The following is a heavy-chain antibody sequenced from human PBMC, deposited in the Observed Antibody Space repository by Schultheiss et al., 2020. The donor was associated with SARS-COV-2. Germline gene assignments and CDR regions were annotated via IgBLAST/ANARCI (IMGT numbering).Heavy chain of an antibody. V-gene: IGHV3-53*01. CDR2: IYSGGST. CDR1: GFTVSSNY. Sequence: GGSLRLSCAASGFTVSSNYMSWVRQAPGKGLEWVSVIYSGGSTYYADSVKGRFTISRDNSKNTLYLQMNSLRAEDTAVYYCARGEKGSSGWYLGSDYWGQGTLVTVSS. CDR3: ARGEKGSSGWYLGSDY. J-gene: IGHJ4*02. D-gene: IGHD6-19*01.